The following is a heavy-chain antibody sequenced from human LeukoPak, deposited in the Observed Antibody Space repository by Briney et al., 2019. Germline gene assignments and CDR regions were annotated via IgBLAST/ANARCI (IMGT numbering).Heavy chain of an antibody. CDR3: AREYRHQPD. Sequence: ASVKVSCKTSGYTFTNYDIHWVRQATGQGLEWIGWMNPNSGNTDFAQKFQGRVTSTRDTSIDTAYMELTSLTPEDTAVYYCAREYRHQPDWGQGTLVTVSS. D-gene: IGHD5-12*01. V-gene: IGHV1-8*01. CDR2: MNPNSGNT. J-gene: IGHJ4*02. CDR1: GYTFTNYD.